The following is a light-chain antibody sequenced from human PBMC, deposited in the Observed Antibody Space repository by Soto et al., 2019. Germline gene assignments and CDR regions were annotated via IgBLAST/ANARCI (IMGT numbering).Light chain of an antibody. CDR3: KSYNSARWT. Sequence: DIQITQSPSSLSAYAPHRVNMAFRASQGISNYLAWYQQKPGKVPKLLIYAASTLQSGVPSRFSGSGSGTDFTLTISSLQTEDVAAYYCKSYNSARWTFGKGTKVDIK. CDR2: AAS. V-gene: IGKV1-27*01. J-gene: IGKJ1*01. CDR1: QGISNY.